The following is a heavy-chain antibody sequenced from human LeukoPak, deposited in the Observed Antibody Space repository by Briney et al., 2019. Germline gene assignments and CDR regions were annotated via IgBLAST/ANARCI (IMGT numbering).Heavy chain of an antibody. CDR2: ISAYNGNT. CDR1: GYTFTGYY. Sequence: ASVKVSCKASGYTFTGYYMHWVRQAPGQGLEWMGWISAYNGNTNYAQKLQGRVTMTTDTSTSTAYMELRSLRSDDTAVYYCARDSPFDYWGQGTLVTVSS. V-gene: IGHV1-18*04. CDR3: ARDSPFDY. J-gene: IGHJ4*02.